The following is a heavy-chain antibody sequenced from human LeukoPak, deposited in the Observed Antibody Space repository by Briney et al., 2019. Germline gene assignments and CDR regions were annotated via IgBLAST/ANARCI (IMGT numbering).Heavy chain of an antibody. CDR2: INWNGGST. CDR1: GFTFDDYG. D-gene: IGHD6-13*01. Sequence: GGSLRLSCAASGFTFDDYGMSWVRQAPGKGLEWVSGINWNGGSTGYADSVKGRFTISRDNAKNSLYLQVNSLRAEDTALYYCARDSTGTSSWRFDYWGQGTLVTVSS. V-gene: IGHV3-20*04. CDR3: ARDSTGTSSWRFDY. J-gene: IGHJ4*02.